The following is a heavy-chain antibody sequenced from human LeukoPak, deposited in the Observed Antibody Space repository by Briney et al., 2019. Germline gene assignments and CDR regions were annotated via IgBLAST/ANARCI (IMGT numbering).Heavy chain of an antibody. CDR2: ISWNSGSI. V-gene: IGHV3-9*01. D-gene: IGHD3-16*01. CDR3: AKAFGGYYYYYMDV. Sequence: PGGSLRLSCAASGFTFDDYAMHWVRQAPGKGLEWVSGISWNSGSIGYADSVKGRFTISRDNAKNSLYLQMNSLRAEDTALYYCAKAFGGYYYYYMDVWGKGTTVTISS. J-gene: IGHJ6*03. CDR1: GFTFDDYA.